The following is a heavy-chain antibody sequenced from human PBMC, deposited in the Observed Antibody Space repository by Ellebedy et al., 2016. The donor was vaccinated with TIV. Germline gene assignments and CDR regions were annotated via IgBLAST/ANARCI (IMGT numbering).Heavy chain of an antibody. D-gene: IGHD2-2*01. J-gene: IGHJ4*02. CDR3: APEPEDIEVEAAA. CDR1: GFTFSRCW. Sequence: PGGSLRLSCAASGFTFSRCWMSWVRQAPGKGLEWVANINKDGSEKNYVDSVKGRFTISRDNAKNSLYLQMNSLRAEDTAVYYCAPEPEDIEVEAAAWGQGTLVTVSS. CDR2: INKDGSEK. V-gene: IGHV3-7*01.